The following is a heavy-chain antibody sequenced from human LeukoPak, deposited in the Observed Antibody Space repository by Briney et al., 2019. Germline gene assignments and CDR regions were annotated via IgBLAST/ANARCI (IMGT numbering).Heavy chain of an antibody. CDR1: GGSISSYY. CDR2: IYYSGST. D-gene: IGHD2-15*01. V-gene: IGHV4-59*12. J-gene: IGHJ4*02. CDR3: ASNPLGYCSGGSCEN. Sequence: PSETLSLTCTVSGGSISSYYWSWIRQPPGKGLEWIGYIYYSGSTNYNPSLKSRVTMSVDTSKNQFSLKLSSVTAADTAVYYCASNPLGYCSGGSCENWGQGTLVTVSS.